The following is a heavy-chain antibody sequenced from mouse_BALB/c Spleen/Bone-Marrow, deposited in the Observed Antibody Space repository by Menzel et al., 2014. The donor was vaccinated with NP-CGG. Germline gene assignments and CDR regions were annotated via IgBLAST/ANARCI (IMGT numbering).Heavy chain of an antibody. CDR2: IDPANGNT. Sequence: EVQLVESGSELVKPGASGKLSCTASGFNIKDTYMHWVKQRPEQGLEWIGRIDPANGNTKYDPKFQGKATITADTSSNTAYLQLSSLTSEDTAVYYCASYYYGSSLFAYWGQGTLVTVSA. V-gene: IGHV14-3*02. D-gene: IGHD1-1*01. J-gene: IGHJ3*01. CDR1: GFNIKDTY. CDR3: ASYYYGSSLFAY.